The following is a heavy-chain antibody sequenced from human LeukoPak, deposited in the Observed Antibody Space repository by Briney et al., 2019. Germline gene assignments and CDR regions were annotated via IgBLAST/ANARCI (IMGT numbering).Heavy chain of an antibody. J-gene: IGHJ4*02. D-gene: IGHD3-9*01. V-gene: IGHV4-31*03. CDR1: SDSISSGVYH. Sequence: SETLSLTCTVSSDSISSGVYHWSWIRQHPGKGLEWIGYIYYSGRTYYNPSLKSRATISVATSKNQFSLRLSSVTAADTAVYCCARLVTQTAYFDCWGQGTLVAVSS. CDR3: ARLVTQTAYFDC. CDR2: IYYSGRT.